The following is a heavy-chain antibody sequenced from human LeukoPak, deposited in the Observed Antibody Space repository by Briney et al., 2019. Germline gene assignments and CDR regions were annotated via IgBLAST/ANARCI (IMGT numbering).Heavy chain of an antibody. CDR3: ARGTNYYDSSGYYYGVWYFDY. CDR2: INHSGST. Sequence: SETLSLTRAVYGGSFSGYYWSWIRQPPGKGLEWIGEINHSGSTNYNPSLKSRVTISVDTSKNQFSLKLSSVTAADTAVYYCARGTNYYDSSGYYYGVWYFDYWGQGTLVTVSS. CDR1: GGSFSGYY. D-gene: IGHD3-22*01. J-gene: IGHJ4*02. V-gene: IGHV4-34*01.